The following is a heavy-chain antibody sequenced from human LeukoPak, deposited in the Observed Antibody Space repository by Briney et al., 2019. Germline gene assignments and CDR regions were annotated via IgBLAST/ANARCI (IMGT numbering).Heavy chain of an antibody. CDR1: GYTFSSYA. CDR2: INTNTGNP. CDR3: ARGEVATIPGYNY. J-gene: IGHJ4*02. V-gene: IGHV7-4-1*02. D-gene: IGHD5-12*01. Sequence: GASVKVSCKASGYTFSSYAMNWVRQSPGQGLEWMGWINTNTGNPTYAQGFTGRFVFSLDTSVSTAYLQISSLKAEDAAVYYCARGEVATIPGYNYWGQGTLVTVSS.